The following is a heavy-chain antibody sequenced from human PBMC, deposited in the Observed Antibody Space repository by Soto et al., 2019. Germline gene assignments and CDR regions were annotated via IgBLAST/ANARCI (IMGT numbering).Heavy chain of an antibody. V-gene: IGHV4-31*02. CDR3: ARLDSTGYHLDF. CDR2: IYYTGSA. CDR1: GDSISRGGFY. D-gene: IGHD3-22*01. J-gene: IGHJ4*02. Sequence: SETLSVTWTVAGDSISRGGFYCSWIRQHPGKGLEWIGHIYYTGSAHYNPSLKSRLTMLIDTSNNQVSLKLSSVTAADTAVYYCARLDSTGYHLDFWGQGALVTVS.